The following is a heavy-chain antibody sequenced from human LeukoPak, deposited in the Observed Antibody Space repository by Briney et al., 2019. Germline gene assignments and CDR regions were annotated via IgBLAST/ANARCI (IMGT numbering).Heavy chain of an antibody. CDR2: ISYDGSNK. CDR3: ARVLHKRNYDSSDYYGS. V-gene: IGHV3-30*04. CDR1: GFTFSRYG. D-gene: IGHD3-22*01. J-gene: IGHJ5*02. Sequence: HPGGSLRLSCAASGFTFSRYGMHWVRQAPGKGLEWVTAISYDGSNKYYADSVKGRFTISRDNAKNSLYLQLNSLRAEDTAVYYCARVLHKRNYDSSDYYGSWGQGTLVTVSS.